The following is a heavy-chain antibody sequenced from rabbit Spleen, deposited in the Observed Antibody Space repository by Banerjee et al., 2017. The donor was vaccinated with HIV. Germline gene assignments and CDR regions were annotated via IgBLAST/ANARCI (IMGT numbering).Heavy chain of an antibody. CDR1: GFSLSNNYW. CDR2: IYSDSGNT. V-gene: IGHV1S40*01. D-gene: IGHD6-1*01. CDR3: ARDDGNAYAYLGYIEPTYYNL. Sequence: QSLQESGGGLFQPGGSLALTCKASGFSLSNNYWMNWVRQAPGKGLEWIGCIYSDSGNTYYASWAKGRFTISKASSTTVTLQMTSLTAADTATYFCARDDGNAYAYLGYIEPTYYNLWGPGTLVTVS. J-gene: IGHJ4*01.